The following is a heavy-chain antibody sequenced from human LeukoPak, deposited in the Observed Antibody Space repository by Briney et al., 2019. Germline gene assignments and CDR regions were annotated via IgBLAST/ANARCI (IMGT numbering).Heavy chain of an antibody. CDR2: ISWNSGSI. CDR1: GFTFDDYA. D-gene: IGHD3-10*01. Sequence: GRSLRLSCAASGFTFDDYAMHWVRQAPGKGLEWVSGISWNSGSIGYADSVKGRFTISRDNAKNSLYLQMNSLRAEDTALYCCAKDKAMVRGVIIGLDGMDVWGQGTTVTVSS. V-gene: IGHV3-9*01. CDR3: AKDKAMVRGVIIGLDGMDV. J-gene: IGHJ6*02.